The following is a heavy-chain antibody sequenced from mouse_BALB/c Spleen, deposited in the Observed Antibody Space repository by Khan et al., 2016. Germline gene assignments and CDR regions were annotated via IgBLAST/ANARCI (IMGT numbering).Heavy chain of an antibody. D-gene: IGHD2-12*01. J-gene: IGHJ3*01. CDR2: IDPENGHT. CDR1: GFNIKDYY. V-gene: IGHV14-1*02. CDR3: SVEISYHTSRGFAY. Sequence: VQLKQSGAELVRPGALVKLSCKASGFNIKDYYLHWVKQRPEQGLVWVGWIDPENGHTIYDPKFQGKASMKAETTSNTDYLQISSLTSENTAVYYCSVEISYHTSRGFAYWGQGTLVTVSA.